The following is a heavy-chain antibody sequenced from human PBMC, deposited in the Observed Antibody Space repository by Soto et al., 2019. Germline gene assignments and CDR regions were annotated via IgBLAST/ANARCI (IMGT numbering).Heavy chain of an antibody. CDR1: GYSFTSHG. Sequence: QVQLVQSGAEVKKPGASVKVSCKASGYSFTSHGISWVRQAPGQGLEWMARISASNGDTNYAHKFQGRVTMTTDPSKSTGYMELRSLTSEDTAVYYCARSVRGANIDDYHQMDVWGKGTTVTVSS. V-gene: IGHV1-18*01. CDR3: ARSVRGANIDDYHQMDV. J-gene: IGHJ6*03. D-gene: IGHD1-26*01. CDR2: ISASNGDT.